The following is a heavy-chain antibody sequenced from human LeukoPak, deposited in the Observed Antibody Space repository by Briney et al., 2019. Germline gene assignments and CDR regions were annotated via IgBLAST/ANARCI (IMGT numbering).Heavy chain of an antibody. CDR3: TTDMGYCSSTSCYNWFDP. CDR1: GFTFSNAW. D-gene: IGHD2-2*01. CDR2: IKSKTDGGTT. V-gene: IGHV3-15*01. J-gene: IGHJ5*02. Sequence: GGSLRLSCAASGFTFSNAWMSWVRQAPGKGLEWVGRIKSKTDGGTTDYAAPVKGRFTISRDDSNNTLYLQMNSLKTEDTAVYYCTTDMGYCSSTSCYNWFDPWGQGTLVTVSS.